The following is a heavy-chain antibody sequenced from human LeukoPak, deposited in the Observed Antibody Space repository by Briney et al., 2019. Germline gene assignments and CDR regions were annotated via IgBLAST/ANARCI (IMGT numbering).Heavy chain of an antibody. CDR2: IKQDGSEK. CDR1: GFTLSSYW. V-gene: IGHV3-7*01. CDR3: ARGRAYTGTTVTTGGYYYYMDV. Sequence: PGGSLRLSCAASGFTLSSYWMSWVRQAPGKGLEWVANIKQDGSEKYYVDSVKGRFTISRDNAKNSLYLQMNSLRAEDTAVYYCARGRAYTGTTVTTGGYYYYMDVWGKGTTVPVSS. J-gene: IGHJ6*03. D-gene: IGHD4-17*01.